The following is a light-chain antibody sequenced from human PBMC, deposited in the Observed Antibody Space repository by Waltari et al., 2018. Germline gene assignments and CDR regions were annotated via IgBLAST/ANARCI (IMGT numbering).Light chain of an antibody. Sequence: QSALSQPASVSGSPGQSLTITCTGASTDRASDNLVAWYQHHPNRAPTLIIYEATKRPSESSHRFSGAKSGATASRRISGLQADDEADYYGCSYTGSSTSYGCGGGTKVTVL. CDR3: CSYTGSSTSYG. CDR1: STDRASDNL. J-gene: IGLJ1*01. V-gene: IGLV2-23*01. CDR2: EAT.